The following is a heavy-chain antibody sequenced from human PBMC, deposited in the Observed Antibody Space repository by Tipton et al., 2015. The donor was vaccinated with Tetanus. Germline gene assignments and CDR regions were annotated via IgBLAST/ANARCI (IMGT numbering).Heavy chain of an antibody. V-gene: IGHV1-2*02. J-gene: IGHJ5*02. CDR2: INPNRGGT. CDR3: SRDPGYSNGLGST. Sequence: QSGAEVKRPGASVRVSCKASGYTFTGNYIHWVRRAPGQGLEWMGWINPNRGGTFYAQKFHGSVTMTSDTSSSTVYMELSRLRSDDTAVYYCSRDPGYSNGLGSTWGQGTLVTVSS. CDR1: GYTFTGNY. D-gene: IGHD6-25*01.